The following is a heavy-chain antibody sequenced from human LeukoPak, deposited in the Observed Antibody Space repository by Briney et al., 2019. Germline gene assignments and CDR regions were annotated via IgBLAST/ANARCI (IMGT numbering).Heavy chain of an antibody. CDR3: ARVGFYDFWSGINFFDY. Sequence: GGSLRLSCAASGFTFSSYSVNWVRQAPGKGRERVSSITSSSSTYYSDSVKGRFAISRDNAKNSLYLQMNSLRVEDTAVYYCARVGFYDFWSGINFFDYWGQGTLVTVSS. J-gene: IGHJ4*02. CDR1: GFTFSSYS. V-gene: IGHV3-21*01. CDR2: ITSSSST. D-gene: IGHD3-3*01.